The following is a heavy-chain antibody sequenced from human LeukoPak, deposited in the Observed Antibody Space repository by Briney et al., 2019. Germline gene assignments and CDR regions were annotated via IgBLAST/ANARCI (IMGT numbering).Heavy chain of an antibody. J-gene: IGHJ4*02. D-gene: IGHD3-3*01. CDR1: GGSISSYY. CDR3: ARSWIGYYFDY. CDR2: IYYSGST. V-gene: IGHV4-59*08. Sequence: PSETLSLTCTVSGGSISSYYWSWIRQPPGKGLEWIGYIYYSGSTNYNPSLKSRVTISVDTSKNQFSLKLSSVTAADTAVCYCARSWIGYYFDYWGQGTLVTVSS.